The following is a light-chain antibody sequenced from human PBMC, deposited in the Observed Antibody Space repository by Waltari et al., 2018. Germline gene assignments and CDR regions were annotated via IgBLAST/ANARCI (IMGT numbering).Light chain of an antibody. V-gene: IGLV2-23*02. CDR2: YVN. CDR1: SSNIGDYNL. Sequence: QSALTQPASVSGSPGQSITIPCTGTSSNIGDYNLVSWFQHHPGNVPKLVVYYVNKRPSGISDRFSDSKAGNTASLTSSALPADDEADYYCCSWSTSGSWMFGGGTKVTVL. CDR3: CSWSTSGSWM. J-gene: IGLJ3*02.